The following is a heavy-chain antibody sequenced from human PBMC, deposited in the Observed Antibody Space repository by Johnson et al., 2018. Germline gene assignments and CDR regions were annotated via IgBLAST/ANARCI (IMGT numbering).Heavy chain of an antibody. CDR3: ARDLESSGYSGAFDI. J-gene: IGHJ3*02. CDR1: GGTFSSYA. Sequence: QVQLVESGAEVKKPGSSVKVSCKASGGTFSSYAISWVRQAPGQGLEWMGGIIPIFGTANYVQKFQGRVTITADESTSTAYMELSRLGSEDTAVYYCARDLESSGYSGAFDIWGQGTMVTVSS. CDR2: IIPIFGTA. D-gene: IGHD3-22*01. V-gene: IGHV1-69*01.